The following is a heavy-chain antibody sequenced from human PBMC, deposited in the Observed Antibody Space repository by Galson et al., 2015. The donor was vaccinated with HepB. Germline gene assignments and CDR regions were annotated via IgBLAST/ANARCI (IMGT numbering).Heavy chain of an antibody. D-gene: IGHD6-13*01. Sequence: SVKVSCKASGYTFTSYYMHWVRQAPGQGLEWMGIINPSGGSTSYAQKFQGRVTMTRDTSTSTVYMELSSLRSEDTAVYYCARGNGEQLASNQDREFDYWGQGTLVTVSS. CDR3: ARGNGEQLASNQDREFDY. CDR2: INPSGGST. J-gene: IGHJ4*02. V-gene: IGHV1-46*03. CDR1: GYTFTSYY.